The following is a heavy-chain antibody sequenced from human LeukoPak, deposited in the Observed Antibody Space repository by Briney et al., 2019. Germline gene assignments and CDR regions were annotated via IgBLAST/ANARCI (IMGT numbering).Heavy chain of an antibody. CDR3: ARVLWFGESEGYNWFDP. D-gene: IGHD3-10*01. J-gene: IGHJ5*02. CDR2: IYYSGST. Sequence: SETLSFTCTVSGGSISSGGYYWSWIRQHPGKGLEWIGYIYYSGSTYYNPSLKSRVTISVDTSKNQFSLKLSSVTAADTAVYYCARVLWFGESEGYNWFDPWGQGTLVTVSS. CDR1: GGSISSGGYY. V-gene: IGHV4-31*03.